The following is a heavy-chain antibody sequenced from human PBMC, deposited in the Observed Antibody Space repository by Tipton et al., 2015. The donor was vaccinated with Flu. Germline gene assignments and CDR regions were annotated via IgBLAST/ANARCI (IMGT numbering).Heavy chain of an antibody. D-gene: IGHD4-17*01. V-gene: IGHV3-23*01. CDR3: AKDRQWAGPDTGTFDY. J-gene: IGHJ4*02. CDR1: GFNFRSYA. CDR2: VSASGLST. Sequence: SLRLSCAVSGFNFRSYAMHWVRQAPGRGLEWVSSVSASGLSTYYADSVKGRFTISRDNSKNTLYLQMHSLRGEDTAVYYCAKDRQWAGPDTGTFDYWGQGTLVTVSS.